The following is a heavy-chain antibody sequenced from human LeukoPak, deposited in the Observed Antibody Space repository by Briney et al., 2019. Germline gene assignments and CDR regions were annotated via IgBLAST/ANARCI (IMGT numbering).Heavy chain of an antibody. Sequence: GASVKVSGKSSGYTFTSHSIIWLRQAPGQGREWMGWISAYSGNTHYAKTFQGRVTMTKETSTSTAYMEMRSLISDDTAVYYCARGSSSFDYWGQGTLVTVSS. V-gene: IGHV1-18*01. CDR3: ARGSSSFDY. CDR2: ISAYSGNT. D-gene: IGHD2-2*01. J-gene: IGHJ4*02. CDR1: GYTFTSHS.